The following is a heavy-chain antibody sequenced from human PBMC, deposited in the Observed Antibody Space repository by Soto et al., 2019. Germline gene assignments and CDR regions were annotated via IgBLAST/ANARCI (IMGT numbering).Heavy chain of an antibody. Sequence: SETLSLTCAVYGVSFSGYYWTWIRPPPGTGLEWIGEINHSGSTNYNPSLKSRVTISVDTSKNQFSLKLTSVTAADTAVYYCARDKITGLFDYWGQGTLVTVSS. V-gene: IGHV4-34*01. J-gene: IGHJ4*02. CDR1: GVSFSGYY. D-gene: IGHD2-8*02. CDR2: INHSGST. CDR3: ARDKITGLFDY.